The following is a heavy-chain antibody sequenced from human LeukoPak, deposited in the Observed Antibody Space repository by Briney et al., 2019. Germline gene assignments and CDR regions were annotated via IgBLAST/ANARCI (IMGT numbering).Heavy chain of an antibody. CDR2: ISWNSGSI. CDR3: ARAKGRWSSGCEDY. J-gene: IGHJ4*02. V-gene: IGHV3-9*01. Sequence: GGSLRLSCAASGFTFDDYAMHWVRQAPGKGLEWVSGISWNSGSIGYADSVKGRFTISRDNSKNTLYLQMNSLRAEDTAVYYCARAKGRWSSGCEDYWGQGTLVTVSS. D-gene: IGHD6-19*01. CDR1: GFTFDDYA.